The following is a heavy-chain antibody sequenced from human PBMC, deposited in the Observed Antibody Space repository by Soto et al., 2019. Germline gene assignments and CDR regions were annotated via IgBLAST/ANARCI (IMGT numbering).Heavy chain of an antibody. CDR2: ITGSGGST. D-gene: IGHD6-19*01. V-gene: IGHV3-23*01. J-gene: IGHJ6*02. CDR3: AKDSRRLLRYYYYYALDV. Sequence: EVPLLESGGGLVQPGGSLRLSCAASGFTFSNYAMTWVRQAPGKGLEWVSGITGSGGSTYYADSVKGRFTISRDNSQNPLFLQRNSLRAEDTAVYYCAKDSRRLLRYYYYYALDVWGQGTTVTVSS. CDR1: GFTFSNYA.